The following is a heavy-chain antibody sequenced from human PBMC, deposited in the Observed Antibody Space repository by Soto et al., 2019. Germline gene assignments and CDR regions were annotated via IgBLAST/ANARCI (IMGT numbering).Heavy chain of an antibody. CDR3: ARAYSGYYYYMDV. V-gene: IGHV4-59*08. D-gene: IGHD1-26*01. CDR1: GGSISSYY. J-gene: IGHJ6*03. Sequence: SETLSLTCTVSGGSISSYYWSWIRQPPGKGLEWIGYIYYSGSTNYNPSLKSRVTISVDTSKNQFSLKLSSVTAADTAVYYCARAYSGYYYYMDVWGKGTTVTVS. CDR2: IYYSGST.